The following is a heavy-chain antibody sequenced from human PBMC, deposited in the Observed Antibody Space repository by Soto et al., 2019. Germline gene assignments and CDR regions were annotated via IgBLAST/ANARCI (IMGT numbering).Heavy chain of an antibody. Sequence: PSETLSLTCTVSGVSISSSSYYWGWIRQPPGKGLEWIGSIYYSGSTYYNPSLKSRVTISVDTSKNQFSLKLSSVTAADTAVYYCARRKRLLWFGELVSDYMDVWGKGTTVTVSS. D-gene: IGHD3-10*01. CDR1: GVSISSSSYY. V-gene: IGHV4-39*01. CDR3: ARRKRLLWFGELVSDYMDV. CDR2: IYYSGST. J-gene: IGHJ6*03.